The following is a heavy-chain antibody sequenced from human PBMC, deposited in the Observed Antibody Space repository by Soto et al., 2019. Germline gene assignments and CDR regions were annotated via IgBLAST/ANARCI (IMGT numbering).Heavy chain of an antibody. V-gene: IGHV1-69*01. D-gene: IGHD3-3*01. Sequence: QVQLVQSGAEVKKPGSSVKVSCKASGGTFSSYAISWVRQAPGQGLEWMGWIIPIFGTANYAQKFQGRVTMTSDESTSTADMELSSLRSEDTAVYYCESRSDYDFWSGYVTYYAYYGMDDWGQGTPVTVSS. CDR2: IIPIFGTA. CDR1: GGTFSSYA. J-gene: IGHJ6*02. CDR3: ESRSDYDFWSGYVTYYAYYGMDD.